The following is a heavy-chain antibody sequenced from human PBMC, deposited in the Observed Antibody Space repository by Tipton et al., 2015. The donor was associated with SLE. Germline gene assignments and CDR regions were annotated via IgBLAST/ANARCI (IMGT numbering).Heavy chain of an antibody. D-gene: IGHD5-12*01. V-gene: IGHV4-39*07. J-gene: IGHJ4*02. CDR2: IYYTGST. CDR1: GGSISNSPYY. Sequence: LRLSCTVSGGSISNSPYYWGWIRQPPGKGLEWIGNIYYTGSTYYNPSLNSRVSFSIDTSENHFSLRLNSVTAADTAVYYCARRHYSGPFDSWGQGTLVTVSS. CDR3: ARRHYSGPFDS.